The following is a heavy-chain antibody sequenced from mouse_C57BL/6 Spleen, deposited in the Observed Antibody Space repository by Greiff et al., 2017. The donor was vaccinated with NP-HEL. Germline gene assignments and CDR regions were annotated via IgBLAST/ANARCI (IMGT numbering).Heavy chain of an antibody. CDR2: ISSGGDYI. CDR3: TRDRDYYGSSYLFAY. J-gene: IGHJ3*01. CDR1: GFTFSSYA. Sequence: EVKVVESGEGLVKPGGSLKLSCAASGFTFSSYAMSWVRQTPEKRLEWVAYISSGGDYIYYADTVKGRFTISRDNARNTLYLQMSSLKSEDTAMYYCTRDRDYYGSSYLFAYWGQGTLVTVSA. V-gene: IGHV5-9-1*02. D-gene: IGHD1-1*01.